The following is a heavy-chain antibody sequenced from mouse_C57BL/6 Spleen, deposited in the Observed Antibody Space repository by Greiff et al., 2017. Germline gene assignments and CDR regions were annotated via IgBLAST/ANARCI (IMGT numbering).Heavy chain of an antibody. D-gene: IGHD2-3*01. CDR3: VRWLPFDY. CDR2: IDPSDSYT. CDR1: GYTFTSYW. Sequence: QVQLQQPGAELVRPGTSVKLSCKASGYTFTSYWMHWVKQRPGQGLEWIGVIDPSDSYTNYNQKFKGKATLTVDTSSSTAYMQLSSLTSEDSAVYYCVRWLPFDYWGQGTTLTVSS. V-gene: IGHV1-59*01. J-gene: IGHJ2*01.